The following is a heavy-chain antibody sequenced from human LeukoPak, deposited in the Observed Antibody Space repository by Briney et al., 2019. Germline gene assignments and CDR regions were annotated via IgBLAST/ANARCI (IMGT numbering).Heavy chain of an antibody. Sequence: PGGSLRLSCAASGFTFSSYGMHWVRQAPGKGLEWVAVIWYDGSNKYYADSVKGRFTISRDNSKNTLYLQMNSLRAEDTAVYYCAKAAYGGGNFLLGYWGQRTLVTVSS. D-gene: IGHD4-23*01. CDR3: AKAAYGGGNFLLGY. CDR1: GFTFSSYG. J-gene: IGHJ4*02. V-gene: IGHV3-33*06. CDR2: IWYDGSNK.